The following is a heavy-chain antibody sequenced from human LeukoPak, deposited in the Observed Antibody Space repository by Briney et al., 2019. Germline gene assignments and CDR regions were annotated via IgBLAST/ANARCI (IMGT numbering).Heavy chain of an antibody. V-gene: IGHV3-30*18. Sequence: GGSLRLSCAASGFTFSSYGMHWVRQAPGKGLEWVALILYDGSNKYYADSVKGRFTISRDNSKNTLYLQMNSLRAEDTAVYYCAKEVGDSYGYYYYYYYMDVWGKGTTVTVSS. CDR2: ILYDGSNK. CDR3: AKEVGDSYGYYYYYYYMDV. CDR1: GFTFSSYG. J-gene: IGHJ6*03. D-gene: IGHD5-18*01.